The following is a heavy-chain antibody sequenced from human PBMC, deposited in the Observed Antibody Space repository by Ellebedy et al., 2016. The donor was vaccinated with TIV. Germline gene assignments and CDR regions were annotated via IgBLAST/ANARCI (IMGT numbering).Heavy chain of an antibody. CDR2: IYHSGST. V-gene: IGHV4-30-2*01. Sequence: SETLSLXXAVSGGSISSGGYSWSWIRQPPGKGLEWIGYIYHSGSTYYNPSLKSRVTISVDTSKNQFSLKLSSVTAADTAVYYCARGEVTRGINPWGQGTLVTVSS. CDR1: GGSISSGGYS. J-gene: IGHJ5*02. D-gene: IGHD3-16*01. CDR3: ARGEVTRGINP.